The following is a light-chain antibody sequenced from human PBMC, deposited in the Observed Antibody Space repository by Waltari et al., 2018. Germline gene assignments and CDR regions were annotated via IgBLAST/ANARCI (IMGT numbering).Light chain of an antibody. CDR1: QGISSW. Sequence: DIQMTQSPSSVSASVGDRVTITCRASQGISSWLAWYQQKPGKAPNLLISAASSLQSGFPSRFSGRGSGTDFTLTISSLQPEDFATYYCLQTNSLPFTFGGGTNVEIK. V-gene: IGKV1D-12*01. J-gene: IGKJ4*01. CDR2: AAS. CDR3: LQTNSLPFT.